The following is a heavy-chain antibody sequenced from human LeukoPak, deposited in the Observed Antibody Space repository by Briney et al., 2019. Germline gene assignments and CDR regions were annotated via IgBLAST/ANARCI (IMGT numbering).Heavy chain of an antibody. Sequence: GESLKISCKGSGYSFTSYWIGWVRQMPGKGLEWMGIIYPGDSDTRYSPSFQGQVTISADKSISTAYLQWSSLKASDTAMYYCARRGVTGIAVAGTSRYYYYYYMDVWGKGTTVTVSS. CDR1: GYSFTSYW. CDR2: IYPGDSDT. J-gene: IGHJ6*03. V-gene: IGHV5-51*01. D-gene: IGHD6-19*01. CDR3: ARRGVTGIAVAGTSRYYYYYYMDV.